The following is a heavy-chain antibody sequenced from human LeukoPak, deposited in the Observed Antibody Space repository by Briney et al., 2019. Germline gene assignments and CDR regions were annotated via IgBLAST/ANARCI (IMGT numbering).Heavy chain of an antibody. D-gene: IGHD5-24*01. V-gene: IGHV4-59*12. CDR2: IHYSGST. Sequence: SETLSLTCTVSGGSITNYYWSWIRQPPGKGLEWIGYIHYSGSTKYKSSLKSRVTISVDTSKNQFSLKLSSVTAADTAVYYCARETYRDGYNPEYYFDYWGQGTLVTVSS. J-gene: IGHJ4*02. CDR3: ARETYRDGYNPEYYFDY. CDR1: GGSITNYY.